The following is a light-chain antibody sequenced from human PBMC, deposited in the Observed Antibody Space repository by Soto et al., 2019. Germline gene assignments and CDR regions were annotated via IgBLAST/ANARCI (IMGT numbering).Light chain of an antibody. J-gene: IGKJ4*01. CDR3: QQYNNWPLT. Sequence: EIVMTQSPATLSVSPGERATLSCRASQSVYSTLAWYQQKPGQAPRLLIYGASTRATGIPARFSGTGSATEFTLTISSLQSEDSSVYYCQQYNNWPLTFGGGTKVDIK. CDR2: GAS. CDR1: QSVYST. V-gene: IGKV3-15*01.